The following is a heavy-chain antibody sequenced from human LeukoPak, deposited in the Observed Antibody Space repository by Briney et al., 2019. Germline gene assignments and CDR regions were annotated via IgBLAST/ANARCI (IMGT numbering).Heavy chain of an antibody. CDR2: IPYDGSNK. D-gene: IGHD6-13*01. J-gene: IGHJ4*02. V-gene: IGHV3-30*04. CDR1: TSTSYS. CDR3: VRGAYSSSWLNFDY. Sequence: TSTSYSWGWIRQPPGKGLEWVALIPYDGSNKYYADSVKGRFTVSRDNSKNTLYLQMNSLRAEDTAVYYCVRGAYSSSWLNFDYWGQGTLVTVSS.